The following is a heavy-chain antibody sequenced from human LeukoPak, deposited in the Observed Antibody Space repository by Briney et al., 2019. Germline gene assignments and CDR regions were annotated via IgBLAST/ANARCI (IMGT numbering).Heavy chain of an antibody. V-gene: IGHV3-48*01. Sequence: GGSLRLSCTASGFTFSSYGMNWVRQAPGKGLEWLSYISTSSSTICYADSVKGRFTISRDNAKNSLYLQMNSLRAEDTAVYYCARNYYYMGVWGKGTTVTVSS. CDR2: ISTSSSTI. CDR1: GFTFSSYG. CDR3: ARNYYYMGV. J-gene: IGHJ6*03.